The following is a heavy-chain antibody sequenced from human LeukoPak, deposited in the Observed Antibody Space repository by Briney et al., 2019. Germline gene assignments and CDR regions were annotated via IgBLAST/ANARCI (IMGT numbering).Heavy chain of an antibody. Sequence: GGSLRLSCAASGFTFSSYNMSWVRQAPGKGLEWVSYISNSGSIIYYADSVKGRFIISRDNAENSLYLHMNSLTDEDTAVYYCARDSTMVRGVVIDRFDYWGQGTLVTVSS. CDR2: ISNSGSII. D-gene: IGHD3-10*01. CDR3: ARDSTMVRGVVIDRFDY. J-gene: IGHJ4*02. V-gene: IGHV3-48*02. CDR1: GFTFSSYN.